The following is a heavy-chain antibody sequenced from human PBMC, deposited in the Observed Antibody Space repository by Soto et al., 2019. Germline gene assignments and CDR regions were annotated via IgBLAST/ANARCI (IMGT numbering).Heavy chain of an antibody. Sequence: GGSLRLSCVGSGFGFSDYYISWVRQAPGKGLEWVAHISGGNGFTNYAASVRGRFTISRDNAKRSLHLQMNSLRADDTAVYYCARDPHYYGSFTYTSRYYSYPMDVWGQGTTVTVSS. CDR2: ISGGNGFT. CDR1: GFGFSDYY. CDR3: ARDPHYYGSFTYTSRYYSYPMDV. D-gene: IGHD3-10*01. V-gene: IGHV3-11*06. J-gene: IGHJ6*02.